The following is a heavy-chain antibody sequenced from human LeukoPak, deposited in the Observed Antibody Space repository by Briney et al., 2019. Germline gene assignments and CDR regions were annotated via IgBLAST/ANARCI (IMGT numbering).Heavy chain of an antibody. CDR2: IDSSGSYI. Sequence: GGSLRLSCAASGFIFNYYTMHWVRQAPGKRPEWIASIDSSGSYIHYAASVKGRFTISRDNARDSVYLQMNNLRADDTAVYYCARDIHSSRFDYWGHGTLVTVSS. J-gene: IGHJ4*01. CDR3: ARDIHSSRFDY. D-gene: IGHD1-26*01. CDR1: GFIFNYYT. V-gene: IGHV3-21*01.